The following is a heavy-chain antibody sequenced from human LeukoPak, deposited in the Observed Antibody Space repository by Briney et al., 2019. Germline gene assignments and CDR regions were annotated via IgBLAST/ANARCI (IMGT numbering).Heavy chain of an antibody. Sequence: NASETLSLTCTVSGGSISSYYWSWIRQPPGKGLEWIGYIYYSGSTNYNPSLKSRVTISVDTSKNQFSLKLSSVTAADTAVYYRARERNWFDPWGQGTLVTVSS. J-gene: IGHJ5*02. CDR3: ARERNWFDP. CDR1: GGSISSYY. V-gene: IGHV4-59*01. CDR2: IYYSGST.